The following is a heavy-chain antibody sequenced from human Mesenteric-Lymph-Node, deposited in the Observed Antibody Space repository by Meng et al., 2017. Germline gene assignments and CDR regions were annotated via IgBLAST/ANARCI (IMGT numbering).Heavy chain of an antibody. CDR1: GFTFDDYA. Sequence: GESLKISCAASGFTFDDYAMHWVRQAPGKGLVWVSRINSDGSSTNYADSVKGRFTISRDNAKNTVFLQMNSLRAEDTAVYYCARGPEENFRNYGSGRFDCWGQGTLVTVSS. J-gene: IGHJ4*02. D-gene: IGHD3-10*01. V-gene: IGHV3-74*01. CDR2: INSDGSST. CDR3: ARGPEENFRNYGSGRFDC.